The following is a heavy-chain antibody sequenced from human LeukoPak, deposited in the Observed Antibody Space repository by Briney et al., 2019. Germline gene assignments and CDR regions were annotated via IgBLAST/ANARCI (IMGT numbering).Heavy chain of an antibody. CDR2: ISTSGNTI. D-gene: IGHD6-19*01. CDR1: GFTFSSYE. Sequence: GGSLRLSCAASGFTFSSYEMHWVRQAPGKGLEWVSYISTSGNTIYYADSVKGRFTMSRDNAKKSLFLQMDRLGADDTAVYHCARGPLIAVTGTGYWGQGTLVTVSS. J-gene: IGHJ4*02. CDR3: ARGPLIAVTGTGY. V-gene: IGHV3-48*03.